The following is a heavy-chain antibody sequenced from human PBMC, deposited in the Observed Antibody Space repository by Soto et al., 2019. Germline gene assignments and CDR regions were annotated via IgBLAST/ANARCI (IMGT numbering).Heavy chain of an antibody. V-gene: IGHV3-30-3*01. CDR1: GFTFSSYA. J-gene: IGHJ6*02. CDR2: ISSDGSNK. D-gene: IGHD2-15*01. Sequence: QVQLVEAGGGVVQPGRSLRLSCAASGFTFSSYAMHWVRQAPGKGLEWVAVISSDGSNKYYADSVKGRFTISRDNSKNTLYLLMNSLRAEDTAVYYCARMASFYCSGGSCYPTYGMDVWGQGTTVTVSS. CDR3: ARMASFYCSGGSCYPTYGMDV.